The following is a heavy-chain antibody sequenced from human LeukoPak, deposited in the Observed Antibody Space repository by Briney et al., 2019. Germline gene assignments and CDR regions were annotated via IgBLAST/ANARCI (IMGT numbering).Heavy chain of an antibody. CDR2: IWSDGNTE. Sequence: GGSLRLSCAASGFTFSSYGMHWVRQAPGKGLEWVAVIWSDGNTEYYAQSVKGRFTISRDNSKNTLYLQMNSLRAEDTAVYYCARDKFLMMTFGGVIGPFDYWGQGTLVTVSS. J-gene: IGHJ4*02. D-gene: IGHD3-16*01. CDR1: GFTFSSYG. CDR3: ARDKFLMMTFGGVIGPFDY. V-gene: IGHV3-33*01.